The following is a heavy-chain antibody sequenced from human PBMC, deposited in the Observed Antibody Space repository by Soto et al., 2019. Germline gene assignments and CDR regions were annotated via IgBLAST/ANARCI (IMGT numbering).Heavy chain of an antibody. V-gene: IGHV4-59*01. J-gene: IGHJ6*01. D-gene: IGHD2-2*01. Sequence: CISCRPRPGKGQKRIGYIYYSGSTNYNPSLKSRVTISVDTSKNQFSLKLCSVTAADTAVYYCARSGLVGYCSSIICCDRDYYY. CDR2: IYYSGST. CDR3: ARSGLVGYCSSIICCDRDYYY.